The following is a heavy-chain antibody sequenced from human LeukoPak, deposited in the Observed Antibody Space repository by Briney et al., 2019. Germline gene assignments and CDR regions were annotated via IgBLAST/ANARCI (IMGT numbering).Heavy chain of an antibody. V-gene: IGHV3-30*18. D-gene: IGHD3-22*01. CDR2: ISYDGSNK. Sequence: GGSLRPSCAASGFTFSSYGMHWVRQAPGKGLEWVAVISYDGSNKYYADSVKGRFTISRDNSKNTLYLQMNSLRAEDTAVYYCAKEIEWLLLAYWGQGTLVTVSS. CDR1: GFTFSSYG. CDR3: AKEIEWLLLAY. J-gene: IGHJ4*02.